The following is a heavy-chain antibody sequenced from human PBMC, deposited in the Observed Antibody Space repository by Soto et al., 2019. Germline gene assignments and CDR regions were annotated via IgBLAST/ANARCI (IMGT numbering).Heavy chain of an antibody. CDR2: TYYRSKWYN. D-gene: IGHD6-13*01. J-gene: IGHJ6*02. CDR3: ALEGAAGNNYYCGMDV. CDR1: GDSVSSNSAA. Sequence: PSHTPSLTCAISGDSVSSNSAAWNWIRQSPSRGLEWLGRTYYRSKWYNDYAVSVKSRITINPDTSKNQFSLQLNSVTPEHTALYYRALEGAAGNNYYCGMDVWGQGTMVTVSS. V-gene: IGHV6-1*01.